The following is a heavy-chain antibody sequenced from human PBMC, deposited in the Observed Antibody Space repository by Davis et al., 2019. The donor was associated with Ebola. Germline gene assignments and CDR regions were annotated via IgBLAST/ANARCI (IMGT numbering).Heavy chain of an antibody. D-gene: IGHD3-16*01. CDR1: GFIFSSSA. V-gene: IGHV3-23*01. J-gene: IGHJ5*02. CDR2: VSGSGDII. CDR3: VKDWGSFLGDR. Sequence: PGGSLRLSCAASGFIFSSSAMSWVRQAPGKGLDWVSAVSGSGDIIHYADSVKGRFTISRDDSENTLYLQMNSLRAEDTAVYYCVKDWGSFLGDRWGQGTLVTVSS.